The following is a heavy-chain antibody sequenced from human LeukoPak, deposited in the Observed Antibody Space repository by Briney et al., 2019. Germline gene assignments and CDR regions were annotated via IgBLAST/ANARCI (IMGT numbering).Heavy chain of an antibody. CDR1: GFPFSSYW. J-gene: IGHJ4*02. D-gene: IGHD5-24*01. CDR3: TRVGYIDEGIDS. V-gene: IGHV3-7*04. CDR2: IKQDGSKK. Sequence: PGGSLRLSWVASGFPFSSYWMSWVRQAAGKGLEWVANIKQDGSKKSYVDSVKGRFTISREKAKNSLYLKMNSLRAEDTAIYYCTRVGYIDEGIDSWGEGTLVTVSS.